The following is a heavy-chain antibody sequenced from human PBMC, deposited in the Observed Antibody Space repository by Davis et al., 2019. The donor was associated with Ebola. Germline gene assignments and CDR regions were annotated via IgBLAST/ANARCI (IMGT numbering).Heavy chain of an antibody. D-gene: IGHD1-26*01. CDR2: IKQDGSEI. Sequence: PGGSLRLSCAASGFTFNTYWMSWVRQAPGKGLEWVANIKQDGSEIYYVESVKGRFTISRDNAQTTLHLQMDSLRDEDSAIYYCARDKSVGASLFDYWGQGTLVTVSS. V-gene: IGHV3-7*01. CDR1: GFTFNTYW. CDR3: ARDKSVGASLFDY. J-gene: IGHJ4*02.